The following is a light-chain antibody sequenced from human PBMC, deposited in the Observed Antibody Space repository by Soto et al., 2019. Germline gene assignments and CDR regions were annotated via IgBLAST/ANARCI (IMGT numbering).Light chain of an antibody. Sequence: QSVLTQPPSASGTPGQRVTISCFGSSSNIRSNTVNWYQQLPGAAPKLLIYSNDRRPSGVPDRFSGSKSGSSASLAISGLQSEDEADYYCAAWDDSLNGYVFGTGTKVTVL. J-gene: IGLJ1*01. CDR3: AAWDDSLNGYV. CDR2: SND. CDR1: SSNIRSNT. V-gene: IGLV1-44*01.